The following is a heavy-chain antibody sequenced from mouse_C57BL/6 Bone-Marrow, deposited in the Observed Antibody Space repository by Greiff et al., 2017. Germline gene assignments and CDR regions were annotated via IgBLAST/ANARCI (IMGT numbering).Heavy chain of an antibody. D-gene: IGHD4-1*01. J-gene: IGHJ2*01. CDR3: TRRETGTDYFDY. Sequence: VQLQQSGTVLARPGASVKMSCKTSGYTFTSYWMHWVKQRPGQGLEWIGAIYPGNSDTSYNQKFKGKAKLTAVTSASTAYMELSSLTNEDSAVXYCTRRETGTDYFDYWGQGTTLTVSS. CDR2: IYPGNSDT. CDR1: GYTFTSYW. V-gene: IGHV1-5*01.